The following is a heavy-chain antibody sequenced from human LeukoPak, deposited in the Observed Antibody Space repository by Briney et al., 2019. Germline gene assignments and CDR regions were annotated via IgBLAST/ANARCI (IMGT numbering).Heavy chain of an antibody. V-gene: IGHV1-2*02. Sequence: ASVKVSCKASGYTFSGHYIHWVRQAPGQGLEWMGWINPNSGDTNYAQKFQGRVTMTSDTSISTAYMELSRLRSDDTAVFYCARGRRGRYSADYDYWGQGTLVTVSS. CDR1: GYTFSGHY. D-gene: IGHD1-26*01. CDR2: INPNSGDT. CDR3: ARGRRGRYSADYDY. J-gene: IGHJ4*02.